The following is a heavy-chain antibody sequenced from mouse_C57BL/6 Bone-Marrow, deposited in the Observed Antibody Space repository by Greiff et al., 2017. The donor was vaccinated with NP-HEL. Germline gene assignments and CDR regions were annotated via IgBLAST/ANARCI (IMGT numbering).Heavy chain of an antibody. V-gene: IGHV1-69*01. CDR1: GYTFTSYW. D-gene: IGHD2-1*01. CDR2: IDPSDSYT. J-gene: IGHJ3*01. Sequence: QVQLQQPGAELVMPGASVKLSCKASGYTFTSYWMHWVKQRPGQGLEWIGEIDPSDSYTNYNQKFKGKSTLTVDKSSSTAYMQLSSLTSEDSAVYYCARGVYGNYFFAYWGQGTLVTVSA. CDR3: ARGVYGNYFFAY.